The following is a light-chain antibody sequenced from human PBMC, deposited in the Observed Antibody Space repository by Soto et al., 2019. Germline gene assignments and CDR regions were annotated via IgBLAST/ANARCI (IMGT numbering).Light chain of an antibody. CDR2: DDS. V-gene: IGLV3-21*02. J-gene: IGLJ1*01. CDR3: HVWDSSSDHYV. Sequence: SYELTQAPSVSVAPGQTARITCGGNNIGSKSVHWYQQKAGQAPALVVYDDSDRPSGIPERFSGSNSGNTATLTISRVEAGDEADYYWHVWDSSSDHYVFGSGTKLTVL. CDR1: NIGSKS.